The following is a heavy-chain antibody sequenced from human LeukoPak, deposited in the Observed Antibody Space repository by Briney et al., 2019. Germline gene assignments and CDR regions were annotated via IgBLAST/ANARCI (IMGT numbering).Heavy chain of an antibody. CDR3: AKLEGQNLVEYYFDY. CDR1: GFTFSNFA. J-gene: IGHJ4*02. CDR2: VSGSGDGT. V-gene: IGHV3-23*01. Sequence: GGSLRLSCAASGFTFSNFAVSWVRQAPGKGLEWVSAVSGSGDGTYYADSVKGRFTISRDNSKNTLYLEMNSLRAEDTAVYYCAKLEGQNLVEYYFDYWGQGTLVPVST. D-gene: IGHD6-13*01.